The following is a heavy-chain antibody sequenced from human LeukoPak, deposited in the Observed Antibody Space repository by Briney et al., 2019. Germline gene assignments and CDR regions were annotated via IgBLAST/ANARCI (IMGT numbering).Heavy chain of an antibody. D-gene: IGHD3-10*01. J-gene: IGHJ6*02. CDR1: GYTFTSYA. Sequence: ASVKVSCKASGYTFTSYAMHWVRQAPGQRLEWMGWINAGNGNTKYSQKFQGRVTITRDTSASTAYMELSSLRSEDTAVYYCARVRGSGYTNYYYYGMDVWGQGTTVTVSS. V-gene: IGHV1-3*01. CDR3: ARVRGSGYTNYYYYGMDV. CDR2: INAGNGNT.